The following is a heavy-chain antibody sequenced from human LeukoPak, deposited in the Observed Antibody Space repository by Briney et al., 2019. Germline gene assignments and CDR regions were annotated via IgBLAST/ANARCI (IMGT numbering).Heavy chain of an antibody. D-gene: IGHD1-26*01. Sequence: EASVKVSCKASGYTFTSYYMHWVRQAPGQGLEWMGRINPNNGGTNYAQKFQGRVTMTGDTSISTAYMELSSLRSDDTAVYYCTRERGSYHGNDYWGQGTLVTVSS. V-gene: IGHV1-2*06. CDR1: GYTFTSYY. J-gene: IGHJ4*02. CDR2: INPNNGGT. CDR3: TRERGSYHGNDY.